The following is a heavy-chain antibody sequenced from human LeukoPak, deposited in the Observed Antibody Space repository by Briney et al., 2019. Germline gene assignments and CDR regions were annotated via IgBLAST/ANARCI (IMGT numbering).Heavy chain of an antibody. Sequence: GESLKIPCKGSGYSFTSYWIDWVRQMPGKGLEWMGIIYPGDSDTRYSPSFQGQVTISADKSISTAYLQWSSLKASDTAMYYCARSLNSLLRGAYNWFDPWGQGTLVTVSS. D-gene: IGHD2-15*01. CDR2: IYPGDSDT. V-gene: IGHV5-51*01. CDR3: ARSLNSLLRGAYNWFDP. J-gene: IGHJ5*02. CDR1: GYSFTSYW.